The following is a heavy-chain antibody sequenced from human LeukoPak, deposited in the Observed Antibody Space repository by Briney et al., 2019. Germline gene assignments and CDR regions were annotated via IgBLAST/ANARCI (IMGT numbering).Heavy chain of an antibody. V-gene: IGHV3-7*01. CDR2: IKEDGSEK. CDR3: VYGGSYYVA. CDR1: GFSFTRYW. D-gene: IGHD1-26*01. Sequence: GGSLRLSCAASGFSFTRYWMTWVRQAPGTGLELVANIKEDGSEKYYVDSVKGRFTISRDNAKNSLYLQMNSLRAEDTAVYYCVYGGSYYVAWGQGTLVTVSS. J-gene: IGHJ5*02.